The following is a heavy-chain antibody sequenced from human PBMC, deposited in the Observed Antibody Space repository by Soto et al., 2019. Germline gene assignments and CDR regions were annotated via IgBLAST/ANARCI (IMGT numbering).Heavy chain of an antibody. V-gene: IGHV3-48*02. CDR2: SSSSSSTI. CDR1: GFTFSRYS. Sequence: GGSLRLSCAACGFTFSRYSMNWVRQAPGKGLEWVSYSSSSSSTIYYAGSVKGRLTISRDNAKNSLYLQMNSLRDEDTAVYYCARDGWDYYDSSGYSNDAFDIWGQGTMVTVSS. D-gene: IGHD3-22*01. CDR3: ARDGWDYYDSSGYSNDAFDI. J-gene: IGHJ3*02.